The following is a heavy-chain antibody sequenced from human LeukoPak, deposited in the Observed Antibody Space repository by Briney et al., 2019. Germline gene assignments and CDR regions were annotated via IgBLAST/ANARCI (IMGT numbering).Heavy chain of an antibody. J-gene: IGHJ4*02. D-gene: IGHD6-13*01. V-gene: IGHV3-66*01. CDR1: GFAVSGNY. CDR3: ASSRIPSGKAIYFDY. Sequence: GGSLRLSCVASGFAVSGNYMTWVRQAPGKGLEWVSVIYSGGSTYYADSVKGRFTISRDTSKNTLYLQMNRLSAEDTAVYYCASSRIPSGKAIYFDYWGQGALVTVSS. CDR2: IYSGGST.